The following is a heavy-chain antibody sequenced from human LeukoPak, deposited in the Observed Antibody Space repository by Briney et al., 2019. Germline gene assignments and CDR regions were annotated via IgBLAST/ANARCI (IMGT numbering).Heavy chain of an antibody. Sequence: GGSLRLSCAASGFTFSSYAMSWVRQAPGKGLEWVSAISGSGGSTYYADSVKGRFTISRDNSKSTVSLQMNSLRAEETAVYYCARDRAVRDLDHWGQGTLVTVSS. CDR3: ARDRAVRDLDH. V-gene: IGHV3-23*01. D-gene: IGHD1-26*01. CDR2: ISGSGGST. CDR1: GFTFSSYA. J-gene: IGHJ4*02.